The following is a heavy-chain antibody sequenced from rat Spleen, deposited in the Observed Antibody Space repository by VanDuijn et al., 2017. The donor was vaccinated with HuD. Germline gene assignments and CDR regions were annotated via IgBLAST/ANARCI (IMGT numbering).Heavy chain of an antibody. CDR3: AIRDNNYGY. Sequence: EVQLVESDGGLVQPGRSLKLSCEVSGFTLSDYNMAWVRQAPRKGLEWVATIIYDGGRTYYRDSVKGRFTISRDNAKSTLYLQIDSLRSEDTATYYCAIRDNNYGYWGQGVMVTVSS. D-gene: IGHD1-10*01. CDR1: GFTLSDYN. J-gene: IGHJ2*01. V-gene: IGHV5S10*01. CDR2: IIYDGGRT.